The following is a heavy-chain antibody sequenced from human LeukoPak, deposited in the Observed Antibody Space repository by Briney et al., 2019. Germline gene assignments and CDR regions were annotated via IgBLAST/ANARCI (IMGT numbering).Heavy chain of an antibody. J-gene: IGHJ5*02. CDR2: IYYSGST. V-gene: IGHV4-61*05. Sequence: SETLSLTCTVSGGSISSSSYYWSWIRQPPGKGLEWIGYIYYSGSTNYNPSLKSRVTISVDTSKNQFSLKLSSVTAADTAVYYCARGYYYGSGSHKPLRPGWFDPWGQGTLVTVSS. D-gene: IGHD3-10*01. CDR1: GGSISSSSYY. CDR3: ARGYYYGSGSHKPLRPGWFDP.